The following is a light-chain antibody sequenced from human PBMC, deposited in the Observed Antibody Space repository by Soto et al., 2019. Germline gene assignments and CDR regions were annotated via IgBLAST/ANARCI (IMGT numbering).Light chain of an antibody. CDR3: QQCGSLPGT. Sequence: EIVLTQSPGTLSLSPGDRATLSCRASQSINGNYLHWYQQKPGQAPRLLIFGTSSRATGIPDRFIGGGSGTDFTLTISRLEPQDFAVYYCQQCGSLPGTFGQGTKVVSK. CDR1: QSINGNY. V-gene: IGKV3-20*01. CDR2: GTS. J-gene: IGKJ1*01.